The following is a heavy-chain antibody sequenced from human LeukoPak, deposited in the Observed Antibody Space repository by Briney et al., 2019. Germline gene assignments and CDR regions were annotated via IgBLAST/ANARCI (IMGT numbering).Heavy chain of an antibody. Sequence: SQSLSLTCTVSGGTISSGDYYWSWIRQPPGKGLEWIGYIYYSGSTYYYPSLKSRVTISVDTSKNQFSLKLTSVTAADTAVYYCARVDWASGTDYWGQGTLVTVSS. CDR2: IYYSGST. CDR3: ARVDWASGTDY. CDR1: GGTISSGDYY. J-gene: IGHJ4*02. D-gene: IGHD3/OR15-3a*01. V-gene: IGHV4-30-4*01.